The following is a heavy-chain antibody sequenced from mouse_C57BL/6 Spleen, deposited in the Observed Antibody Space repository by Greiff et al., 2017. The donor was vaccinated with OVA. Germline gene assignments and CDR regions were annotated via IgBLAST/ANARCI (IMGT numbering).Heavy chain of an antibody. CDR2: IDPETGGT. D-gene: IGHD1-1*01. J-gene: IGHJ2*01. V-gene: IGHV1-15*01. CDR3: TRCSAAYYYGSRYFDY. CDR1: GYTFTDYE. Sequence: LVESGAELVRPGASVTLSCKASGYTFTDYEMHWVKQTPVHGLEWIGAIDPETGGTAYNQKFKGKAILTADKSSSTAYMELRSLTSEDSAVYYCTRCSAAYYYGSRYFDYWGQGTTLTVSS.